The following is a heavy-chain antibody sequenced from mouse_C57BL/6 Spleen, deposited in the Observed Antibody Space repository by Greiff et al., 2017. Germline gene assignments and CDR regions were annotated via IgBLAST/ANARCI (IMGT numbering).Heavy chain of an antibody. V-gene: IGHV1-69*01. CDR1: GYTFTSYW. D-gene: IGHD2-14*01. CDR3: ARRGTRGYAMDY. Sequence: QVQLQQPGAELVMPGASVKLSCKASGYTFTSYWMHWVKQRPGQGLEWIGEIDPSDSYTNYNQKFKGKSTLTVDKSSSTAYLPLSSLTSEDSAVYYCARRGTRGYAMDYWGQGTSVTVSS. J-gene: IGHJ4*01. CDR2: IDPSDSYT.